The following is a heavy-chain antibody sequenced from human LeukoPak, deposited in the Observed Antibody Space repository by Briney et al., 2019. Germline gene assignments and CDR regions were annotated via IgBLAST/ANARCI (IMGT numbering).Heavy chain of an antibody. CDR3: ARGPSISTTHTAYYYGMDV. Sequence: GGSLRLSCTAYGFTFGDYAMSWVRQAPGKGLEWVCHIRNKANSYTTQYAASVKGRFSISRDESENLVYLQMNSLKTEDTAVYYCARGPSISTTHTAYYYGMDVWGKGTTVTVSS. CDR1: GFTFGDYA. J-gene: IGHJ6*04. D-gene: IGHD1-1*01. V-gene: IGHV3-72*01. CDR2: IRNKANSYTT.